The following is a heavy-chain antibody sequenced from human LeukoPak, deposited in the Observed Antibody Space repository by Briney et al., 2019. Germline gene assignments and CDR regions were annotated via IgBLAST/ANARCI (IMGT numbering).Heavy chain of an antibody. Sequence: GGSLRLSCAASGFTFSSHGMHWVRQAPGKGLEWVAVISYEGSIKYYADSVKGRFTISRDNSKNTLYLQMNSLRAEDTAVYYCARGYCSSTSCYVGYDAFDIWGQGTMVTVSS. J-gene: IGHJ3*02. CDR1: GFTFSSHG. D-gene: IGHD2-2*01. V-gene: IGHV3-30*03. CDR3: ARGYCSSTSCYVGYDAFDI. CDR2: ISYEGSIK.